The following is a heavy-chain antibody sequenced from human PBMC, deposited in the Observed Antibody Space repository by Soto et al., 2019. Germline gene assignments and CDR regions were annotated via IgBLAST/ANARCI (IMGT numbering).Heavy chain of an antibody. CDR3: ARSGDNYNVLDY. CDR1: GFTFSDYY. J-gene: IGHJ4*02. V-gene: IGHV3-11*06. D-gene: IGHD3-10*02. CDR2: SSNSGTYT. Sequence: GGSLRLSCAGSGFTFSDYYMSWIRQAPGKGLEWLSYSSNSGTYTRYADSVKGRFSISRDNAKNSLYLQINSLRGEDTAIYYCARSGDNYNVLDYWGQGTPVTVSS.